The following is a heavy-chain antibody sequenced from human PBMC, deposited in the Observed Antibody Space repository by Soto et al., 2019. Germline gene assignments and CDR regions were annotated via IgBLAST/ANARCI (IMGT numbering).Heavy chain of an antibody. V-gene: IGHV3-11*06. D-gene: IGHD3-22*01. J-gene: IGHJ3*02. CDR1: GFTFSDYY. Sequence: GSLRLSCAASGFTFSDYYMSWIRQAPGKGLEWVSYISSSSSYTNYADSVKGRFTISRDNAKNSLYLQMNSLRAEDTAVYYCARRDYYDSSGYYYVPHSDAFDIWGQGTMVTVSS. CDR3: ARRDYYDSSGYYYVPHSDAFDI. CDR2: ISSSSSYT.